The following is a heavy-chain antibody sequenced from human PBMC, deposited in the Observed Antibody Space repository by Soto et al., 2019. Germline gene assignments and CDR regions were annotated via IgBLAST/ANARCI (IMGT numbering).Heavy chain of an antibody. CDR3: ARPYSSGWHFGY. CDR1: GYTFTNYA. V-gene: IGHV1-3*01. Sequence: GASVKVSCKASGYTFTNYAMHWVRHAPGQRLEWMGWINAGNGNTKYSQKFQGRVTITRDTSASTAYVELSSLSSEDTAVYYCARPYSSGWHFGYWGQGTLVTVSS. D-gene: IGHD6-19*01. CDR2: INAGNGNT. J-gene: IGHJ4*02.